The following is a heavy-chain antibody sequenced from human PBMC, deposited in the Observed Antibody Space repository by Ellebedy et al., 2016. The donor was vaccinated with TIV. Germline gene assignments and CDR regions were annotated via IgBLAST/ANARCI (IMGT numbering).Heavy chain of an antibody. CDR1: GFIFSSYG. D-gene: IGHD3-22*01. V-gene: IGHV3-33*03. J-gene: IGHJ4*02. CDR3: ASGYYDSGAYYEAHYF. Sequence: GESLKISXAASGFIFSSYGMHWVRQAPGKGLEWVAFIWYDGNNKYYAESVKGRFTISRDNAKNSLYLQMSSLRAEDTAVYYCASGYYDSGAYYEAHYFWGQGTLVTVSS. CDR2: IWYDGNNK.